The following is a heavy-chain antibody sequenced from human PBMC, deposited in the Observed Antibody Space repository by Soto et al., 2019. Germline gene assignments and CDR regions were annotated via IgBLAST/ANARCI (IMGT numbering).Heavy chain of an antibody. CDR2: LYPGGNT. D-gene: IGHD3-3*02. Sequence: ETLSLTCPVSGGSISNYYWSFIRQPAGKGLEWIGRLYPGGNTNYNSSLKSRVTMSVDTSKNQFSLNLRSMTAADTAVYYCARGHFCVTACFFPPCGRGPRVTVPS. V-gene: IGHV4-4*07. CDR3: ARGHFCVTACFFPP. J-gene: IGHJ5*02. CDR1: GGSISNYY.